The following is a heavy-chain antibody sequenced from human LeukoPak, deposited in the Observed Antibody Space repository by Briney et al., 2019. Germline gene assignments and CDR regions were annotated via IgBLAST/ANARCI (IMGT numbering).Heavy chain of an antibody. CDR1: GFTLSDYY. CDR2: ISSSGSSI. V-gene: IGHV3-11*04. CDR3: ARAGYSGGWYVGY. D-gene: IGHD6-19*01. Sequence: GGSLRLSCAASGFTLSDYYMSWIPQAPGKGLEWVSYISSSGSSIYYPDSVMGRFTISRDNAKNSLYLQLNSLRAEGTAVYYCARAGYSGGWYVGYWGQGTLVTVSS. J-gene: IGHJ4*02.